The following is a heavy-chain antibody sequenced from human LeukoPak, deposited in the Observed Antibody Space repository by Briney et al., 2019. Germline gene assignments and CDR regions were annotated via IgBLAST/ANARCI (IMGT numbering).Heavy chain of an antibody. Sequence: SETLSLTCTVSGDSIGSYYWTWIRQPPGKGLEWIGYISYSGSTNYNPSLKSRVTISADTSKNHFSLKLTSVTAADTAIYYCARAISSGFSDYWGQGTLVTVSS. J-gene: IGHJ4*02. CDR2: ISYSGST. CDR1: GDSIGSYY. V-gene: IGHV4-59*12. D-gene: IGHD3-3*01. CDR3: ARAISSGFSDY.